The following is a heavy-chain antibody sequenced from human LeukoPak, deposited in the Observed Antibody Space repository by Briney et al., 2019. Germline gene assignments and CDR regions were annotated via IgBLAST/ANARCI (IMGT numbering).Heavy chain of an antibody. Sequence: GGSLRLSCAASIFTFSSYSMKWVRQTPGKGLGWVSSISSSSSYIYYADSVKGRFTISRDNAKNSLYLQMNSLRAEDTAVYYCARDKVVGATLFDYWGQGTLVTVSS. J-gene: IGHJ4*02. D-gene: IGHD1-26*01. CDR2: ISSSSSYI. V-gene: IGHV3-21*03. CDR1: IFTFSSYS. CDR3: ARDKVVGATLFDY.